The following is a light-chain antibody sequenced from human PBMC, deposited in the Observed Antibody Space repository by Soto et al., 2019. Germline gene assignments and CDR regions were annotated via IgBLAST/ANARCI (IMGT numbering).Light chain of an antibody. V-gene: IGKV1-5*01. CDR2: DAS. J-gene: IGKJ1*01. CDR3: QQYNSYSWT. CDR1: QSISSW. Sequence: DIPMTQSPSTLSASVGDRVTITCRASQSISSWLAWYQQKPGKAPKVLIFDASSLESGVPSRFSGSGSATEFTLTISSLQPDDFATYYCQQYNSYSWTFGQGTNVDIK.